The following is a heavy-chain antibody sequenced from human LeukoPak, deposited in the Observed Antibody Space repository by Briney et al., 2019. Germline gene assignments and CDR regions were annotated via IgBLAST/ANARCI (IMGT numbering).Heavy chain of an antibody. Sequence: GGSLRLSCAVSGITLSNYGMSWVRQAPGKGLEWVAGISDSGGSTNYADSVKGRFTISRDNPKNTLYLQMNSLRAEDTAVYFCAKRGVVTRVILVGFHREAYYFDSWGQGALVTVSS. CDR3: AKRGVVTRVILVGFHREAYYFDS. J-gene: IGHJ4*02. D-gene: IGHD3-22*01. V-gene: IGHV3-23*01. CDR1: GITLSNYG. CDR2: ISDSGGST.